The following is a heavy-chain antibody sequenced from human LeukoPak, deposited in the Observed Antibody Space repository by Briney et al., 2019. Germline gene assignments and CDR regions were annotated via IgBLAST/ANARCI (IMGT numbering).Heavy chain of an antibody. V-gene: IGHV3-30*18. CDR2: IXYDXSNK. J-gene: IGHJ4*02. D-gene: IGHD3-22*01. Sequence: IXYDXSNKYFADSVNGRFTISRDNSKNTLYLQMNSLRAEDTAVYYCAKDTTFTYYYDSSGYWAPDYWGQGTLVTVSS. CDR3: AKDTTFTYYYDSSGYWAPDY.